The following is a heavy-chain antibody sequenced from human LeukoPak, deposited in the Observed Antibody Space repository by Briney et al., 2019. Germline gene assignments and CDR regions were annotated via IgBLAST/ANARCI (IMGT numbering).Heavy chain of an antibody. V-gene: IGHV4-39*07. J-gene: IGHJ5*02. CDR1: GGSISSSSYY. Sequence: MTSETLSLTCTVSGGSISSSSYYWGWIRQPPGKGLEWIGEINHSGSTNYNPSLKSRVTISVDTSKNQFSLKLSSVTAADTAVYYCARGRPCPVAGRFWRLCWFDPWGQGTLVTVSS. CDR3: ARGRPCPVAGRFWRLCWFDP. CDR2: INHSGST. D-gene: IGHD6-19*01.